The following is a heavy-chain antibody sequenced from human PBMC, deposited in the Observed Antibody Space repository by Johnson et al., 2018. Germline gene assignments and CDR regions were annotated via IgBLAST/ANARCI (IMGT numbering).Heavy chain of an antibody. CDR2: ISTSGHST. D-gene: IGHD4-17*01. V-gene: IGHV3-23*04. CDR1: GFTFSSYT. CDR3: ANSVSDDGDYVYLQN. J-gene: IGHJ1*01. Sequence: VQLVQSGGGLVQPGGSLRLSCTASGFTFSSYTMSWVRQSPEKGLEWISDISTSGHSTYHADSVKGRFTISRDNSKNTLYLQLSSLRAEDTAMYFCANSVSDDGDYVYLQNWGQGTLVTVSS.